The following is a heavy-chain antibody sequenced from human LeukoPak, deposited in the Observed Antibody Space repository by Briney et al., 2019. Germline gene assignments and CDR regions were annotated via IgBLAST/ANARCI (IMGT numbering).Heavy chain of an antibody. CDR1: GFTFVSYW. CDR2: INRYGSST. D-gene: IGHD5-18*01. V-gene: IGHV3-74*01. CDR3: ARDAPGNTALDY. J-gene: IGHJ4*02. Sequence: GGSLRLSCAASGFTFVSYWMHWVRQAPGKGLVWVSRINRYGSSTDFADSVKGRFTIPRDNAKNTLYLKMNSLRAEDTAVYYCARDAPGNTALDYWGQGTLVTVSS.